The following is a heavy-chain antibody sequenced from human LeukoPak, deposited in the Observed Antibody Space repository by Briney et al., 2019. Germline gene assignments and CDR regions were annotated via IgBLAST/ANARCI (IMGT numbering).Heavy chain of an antibody. CDR3: ARGGYSSSRYYYYGMDV. CDR2: ISAYNGNT. V-gene: IGHV1-18*01. D-gene: IGHD6-6*01. CDR1: GYTFTGYG. Sequence: ASVKVSCKASGYTFTGYGISWVRQAPGQWLEWMGWISAYNGNTNYAQKLQGRVTMTTDTSTSTAYMGLRSLRSDDTAVYYCARGGYSSSRYYYYGMDVWGQGTTVTVSS. J-gene: IGHJ6*02.